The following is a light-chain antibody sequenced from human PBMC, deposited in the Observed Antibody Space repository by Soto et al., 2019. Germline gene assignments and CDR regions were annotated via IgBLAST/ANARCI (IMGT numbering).Light chain of an antibody. CDR2: DVS. V-gene: IGLV2-14*01. J-gene: IGLJ2*01. Sequence: QSALTQPASVSGSPRQSITISCTGTSSDIGGYKYVSWYQQYPGKAPKLIIYDVSNRPSGVSNRFSGSKSGNTASLTISGLQAEDEADYYCSSYTGSSTVVFGGGTKLTVL. CDR1: SSDIGGYKY. CDR3: SSYTGSSTVV.